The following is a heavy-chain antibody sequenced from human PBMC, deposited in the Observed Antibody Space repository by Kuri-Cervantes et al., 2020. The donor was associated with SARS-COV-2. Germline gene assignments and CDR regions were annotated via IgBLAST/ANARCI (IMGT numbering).Heavy chain of an antibody. V-gene: IGHV1-18*01. D-gene: IGHD1-7*01. CDR3: AKLVSGTTPFDH. J-gene: IGHJ4*02. Sequence: ASVKVSCKASGYTFTSYGISWVRQAPGQGLEWMGWISAYNGNTNYAQKLQGRVTMTTDTSTSTAYMELRSLRSDDTAVYYCAKLVSGTTPFDHWGQGSRVTVS. CDR2: ISAYNGNT. CDR1: GYTFTSYG.